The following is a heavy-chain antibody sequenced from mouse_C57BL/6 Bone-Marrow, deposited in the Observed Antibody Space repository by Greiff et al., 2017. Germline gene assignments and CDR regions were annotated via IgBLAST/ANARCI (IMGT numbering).Heavy chain of an antibody. CDR3: AEPLYSYVVAWFAY. V-gene: IGHV5-4*03. CDR2: ISDGGSYT. J-gene: IGHJ3*01. Sequence: DVMLVESGGGLVKPGGSLKLSCAASGFTFSSYAMSWVRQTPEKRLEWVATISDGGSYTYYPNNVKGRFTISRDNAKNNLYLQMSHLKSEDTAMYCGAEPLYSYVVAWFAYWGQGTLVTVSA. D-gene: IGHD2-12*01. CDR1: GFTFSSYA.